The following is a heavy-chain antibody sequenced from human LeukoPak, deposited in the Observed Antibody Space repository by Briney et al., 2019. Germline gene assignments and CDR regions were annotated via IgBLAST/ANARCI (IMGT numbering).Heavy chain of an antibody. Sequence: PGGSLRLSCAASGFPVRSNYMTWVRQAPQKGLEWVSTIHSDGSKYYVDSVKGRFIISRDISQNTVYLEMNSLRAEDTAVYSCARDRGTYQLLYYFDYWGQGTLVTVSS. CDR1: GFPVRSNY. D-gene: IGHD2-2*01. J-gene: IGHJ4*02. V-gene: IGHV3-53*05. CDR3: ARDRGTYQLLYYFDY. CDR2: IHSDGSK.